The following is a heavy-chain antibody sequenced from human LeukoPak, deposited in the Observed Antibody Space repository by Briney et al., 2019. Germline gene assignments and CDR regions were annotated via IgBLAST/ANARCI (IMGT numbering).Heavy chain of an antibody. CDR2: IRGSGDTT. CDR3: AKDRATDYGDYVYDY. Sequence: GGSLRLSCAASGFTFSSYAMNWVRQAPGKGLEWVSGIRGSGDTTYYADSVKGRRFTISRDNSKNTLYLQMNSLRAEDTAVYYCAKDRATDYGDYVYDYWGQGTLVTVSS. CDR1: GFTFSSYA. D-gene: IGHD4-17*01. J-gene: IGHJ4*02. V-gene: IGHV3-23*01.